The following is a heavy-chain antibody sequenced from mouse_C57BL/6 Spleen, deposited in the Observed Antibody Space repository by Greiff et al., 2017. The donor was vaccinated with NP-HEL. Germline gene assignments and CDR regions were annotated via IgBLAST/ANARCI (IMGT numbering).Heavy chain of an antibody. V-gene: IGHV5-12*01. CDR3: ARRDIYYGLDY. CDR2: ISNGGGST. Sequence: DVKLVESGGGLVQPGGSLKLSCAASGFTFSDYYMYWVRQTPEKRLEWVAYISNGGGSTYYPDTVKGRFTISRDNAKNTLYLQMSRLKSEDTAMYYCARRDIYYGLDYWGQGTTLTVSS. J-gene: IGHJ2*01. D-gene: IGHD2-1*01. CDR1: GFTFSDYY.